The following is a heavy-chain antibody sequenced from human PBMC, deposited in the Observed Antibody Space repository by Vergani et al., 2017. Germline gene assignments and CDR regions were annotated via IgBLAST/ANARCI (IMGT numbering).Heavy chain of an antibody. V-gene: IGHV3-48*01. D-gene: IGHD6-13*01. J-gene: IGHJ4*02. CDR1: GFTFSSYS. Sequence: VQLVESGGGVVQPGRSLRLSCAASGFTFSSYSMNWVRQAPGKGLEWVSYISSSSSTIYYADSVKGRFTISRDNSKNTLYLQMNSLRAEDTAVYYCASLTGFRGIASNWGQGTLVTVSS. CDR2: ISSSSSTI. CDR3: ASLTGFRGIASN.